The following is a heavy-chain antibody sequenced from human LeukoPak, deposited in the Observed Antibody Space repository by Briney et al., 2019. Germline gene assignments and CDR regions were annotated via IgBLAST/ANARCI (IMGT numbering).Heavy chain of an antibody. V-gene: IGHV3-21*01. Sequence: GGSLRLSCAASGFTFSTYTMNWVRQAPGKGLEWVSSISSSTTYIYYADSLKGRFTISRDNAKNSLYLQMNSLRDEDTAVYYCARAQGGYSYGGNFDYWGQGTLVTVFS. CDR1: GFTFSTYT. CDR2: ISSSTTYI. J-gene: IGHJ4*02. CDR3: ARAQGGYSYGGNFDY. D-gene: IGHD5-18*01.